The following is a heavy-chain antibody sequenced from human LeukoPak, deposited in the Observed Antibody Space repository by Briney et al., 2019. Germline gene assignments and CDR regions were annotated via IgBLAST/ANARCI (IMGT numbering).Heavy chain of an antibody. Sequence: ETLSLTCTVSGGSISSSSYFWGWIRQPPGKGLEWIGSIYYSGSTYYNPSLKSRVTISVDTSKNQFSLKLSSVTAADTAVYYCASPGYYDSSGYYIWGQGTMVTVSS. D-gene: IGHD3-22*01. J-gene: IGHJ3*02. CDR1: GGSISSSSYF. CDR2: IYYSGST. V-gene: IGHV4-39*01. CDR3: ASPGYYDSSGYYI.